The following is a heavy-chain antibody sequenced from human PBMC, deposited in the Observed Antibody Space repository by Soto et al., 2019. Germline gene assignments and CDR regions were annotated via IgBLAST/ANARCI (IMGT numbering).Heavy chain of an antibody. CDR1: GGSISNHY. D-gene: IGHD2-21*02. CDR2: IYYNGNT. V-gene: IGHV4-59*11. Sequence: QVQLQESGPGLVKPSETLSLTCTVSGGSISNHYWSWIRQPPGKGLEWIGYIYYNGNTNYNPSLKSRVTMSVDTSKNQISLKLSSVTGADTAVYYCTRAIWYSEYWAEGTLVSVSS. CDR3: TRAIWYSEY. J-gene: IGHJ4*02.